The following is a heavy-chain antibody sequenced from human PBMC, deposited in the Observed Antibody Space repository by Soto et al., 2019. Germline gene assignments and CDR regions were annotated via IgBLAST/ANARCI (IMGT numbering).Heavy chain of an antibody. CDR3: ARGQGGVVPASKGAFDI. J-gene: IGHJ3*02. CDR1: GGSFSGYY. V-gene: IGHV4-34*01. D-gene: IGHD2-2*01. Sequence: QVQLQQWGAGLLKPSETLSLTCAVYGGSFSGYYWSWIRQPPGKGLEWIGEINHSGSTNYNPSLKSRVTISVDTSKNQFSQKLSSVTAADTAVYYCARGQGGVVPASKGAFDIWGQGTMVTVSS. CDR2: INHSGST.